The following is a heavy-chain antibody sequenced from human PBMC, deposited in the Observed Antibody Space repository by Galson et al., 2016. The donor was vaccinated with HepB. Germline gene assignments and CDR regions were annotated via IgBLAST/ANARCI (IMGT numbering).Heavy chain of an antibody. CDR1: GFTFSSYP. V-gene: IGHV3-30-3*01. CDR2: ISYDGSNK. CDR3: ARANRNPRQWYQLLGYFDY. D-gene: IGHD2-2*01. J-gene: IGHJ4*02. Sequence: SLRLSCAASGFTFSSYPIHWVRQAPGKGLEWVAVISYDGSNKYYADSVKGRFTISRDNSKNTLYLQMNSLRTEDTAVYYCARANRNPRQWYQLLGYFDYWGQGTLVTVSS.